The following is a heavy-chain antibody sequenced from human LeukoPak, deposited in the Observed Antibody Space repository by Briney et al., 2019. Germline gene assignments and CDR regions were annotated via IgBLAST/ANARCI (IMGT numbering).Heavy chain of an antibody. J-gene: IGHJ4*02. CDR2: IYYSGST. CDR1: GGSISSGGYY. D-gene: IGHD3-22*01. V-gene: IGHV4-31*03. CDR3: ARNYYDTSDYYFGNFDY. Sequence: TSQTLSLTCTVSGGSISSGGYYWSWIRQHPGKGLEWIGYIYYSGSTYYNPSLKSRVTISVDTSKNQFSLKLNSVTAADTAVYYCARNYYDTSDYYFGNFDYWGQGTLVTVSS.